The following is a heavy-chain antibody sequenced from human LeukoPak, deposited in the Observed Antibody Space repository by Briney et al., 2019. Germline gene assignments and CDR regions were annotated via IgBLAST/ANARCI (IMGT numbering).Heavy chain of an antibody. CDR1: GGSFSGYY. CDR3: ARGLASNYYDSGSYYKLSWFDP. D-gene: IGHD3-10*01. CDR2: INHSGST. Sequence: SETLSLTCAVYGGSFSGYYWSWIRQPPGKGLEWIGEINHSGSTNYNPSLKSRVTISVDTSKNQFSLKLSSVTAADTAVYYCARGLASNYYDSGSYYKLSWFDPWGQGTLVTVSS. V-gene: IGHV4-34*01. J-gene: IGHJ5*02.